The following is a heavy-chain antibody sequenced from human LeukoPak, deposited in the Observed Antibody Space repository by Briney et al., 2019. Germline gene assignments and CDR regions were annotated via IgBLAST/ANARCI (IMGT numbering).Heavy chain of an antibody. CDR3: ARRSLIGDLSWFDP. CDR1: GFTFSTYW. Sequence: GESLTLSCAASGFTFSTYWMHWVRQAPGKGLVWVSCINSNGSSITYAASVKGRFTISRDNAKNTLFLKMNSLRAEDTAVYYCARRSLIGDLSWFDPWGQGTLVIVSS. V-gene: IGHV3-74*01. J-gene: IGHJ5*02. CDR2: INSNGSSI. D-gene: IGHD7-27*01.